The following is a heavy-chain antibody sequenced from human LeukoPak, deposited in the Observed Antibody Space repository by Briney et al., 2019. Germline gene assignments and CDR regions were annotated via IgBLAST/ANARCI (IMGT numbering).Heavy chain of an antibody. V-gene: IGHV1-8*01. J-gene: IGHJ4*02. Sequence: GASVKVSCKASGYTFTSYDINWVRQATGQGLEWMGWMNPNSGNTGCAQKFQGRVTMTRNTSISTAYMELSSLRSEDTAVYYCARGYYYDSSGYYLIDYWGQGTLVTVSA. CDR3: ARGYYYDSSGYYLIDY. D-gene: IGHD3-22*01. CDR1: GYTFTSYD. CDR2: MNPNSGNT.